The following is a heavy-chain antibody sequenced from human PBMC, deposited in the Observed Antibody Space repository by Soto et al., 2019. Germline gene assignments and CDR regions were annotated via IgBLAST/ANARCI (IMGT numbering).Heavy chain of an antibody. CDR3: ALVVAPPYYFGY. D-gene: IGHD2-15*01. CDR1: VFSISSRTDY. CDR2: IYCSGST. Sequence: SVTLSLTCIVSVFSISSRTDYWGCVRQHPGKGLEGIGNIYCSGSTDYNPSLNRQVTISVDTSQNDFSLKLTFVTAADTPVYYCALVVAPPYYFGYWSQGTLVTVSS. V-gene: IGHV4-39*02. J-gene: IGHJ4*02.